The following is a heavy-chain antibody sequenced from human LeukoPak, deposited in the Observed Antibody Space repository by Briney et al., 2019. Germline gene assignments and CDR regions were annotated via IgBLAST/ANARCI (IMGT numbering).Heavy chain of an antibody. CDR3: ARGRVAYYYYYYMDV. J-gene: IGHJ6*03. Sequence: SETLSLTCAVYGGSFSGYYWSWIRQPPGKGLKWIGEINNSGSTNYNPSLKSRVTISVDTSKNQFSLKLSSVTAADTAVYYCARGRVAYYYYYYMDVWGKGTTVTVSS. CDR2: INNSGST. V-gene: IGHV4-34*01. CDR1: GGSFSGYY.